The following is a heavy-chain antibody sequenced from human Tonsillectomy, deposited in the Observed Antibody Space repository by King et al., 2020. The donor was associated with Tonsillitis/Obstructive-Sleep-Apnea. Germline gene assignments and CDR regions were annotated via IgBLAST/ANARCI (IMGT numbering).Heavy chain of an antibody. CDR2: ISGGGGST. J-gene: IGHJ4*02. D-gene: IGHD3-10*01. CDR1: GITFSSYA. CDR3: AKAMVKGIIITIFDY. V-gene: IGHV3-23*04. Sequence: VQLVESGGGLVQPGGSLRLSCAASGITFSSYAMSWVRQAPGKGLEWVSTISGGGGSTYYADSVKGRFTISRDNYKNTLYLQMNSLRAEDTAVYYCAKAMVKGIIITIFDYWGQGTLVTVSS.